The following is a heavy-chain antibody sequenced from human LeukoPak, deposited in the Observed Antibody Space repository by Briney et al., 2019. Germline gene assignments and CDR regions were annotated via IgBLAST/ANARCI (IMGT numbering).Heavy chain of an antibody. V-gene: IGHV3-53*01. D-gene: IGHD6-13*01. CDR1: GFTVNTNY. J-gene: IGHJ4*02. CDR2: IYSGGST. CDR3: ATRIAASGRYYFDY. Sequence: GGSLRLSCAASGFTVNTNYMSWVRQAPGKGLEWVPLIYSGGSTYYADSVKGRFTISRDNSKNTLYLQMNSLRAEDTAVYYCATRIAASGRYYFDYWGQGTLVTVSS.